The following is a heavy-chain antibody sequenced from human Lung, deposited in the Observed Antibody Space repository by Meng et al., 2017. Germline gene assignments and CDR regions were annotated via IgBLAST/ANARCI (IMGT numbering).Heavy chain of an antibody. CDR1: GGSFSDYY. CDR2: INHSGST. J-gene: IGHJ4*02. Sequence: QVQLPQWGAGMLKASETLSLTCVVSGGSFSDYYWSWIRHPPGKGLEWIGEINHSGSTNYNPSLESRATISVDTSQNNLSLKLSSVTAADSAVYYCARGPTTMAHDFDYWGQGTLVTVSS. V-gene: IGHV4-34*01. CDR3: ARGPTTMAHDFDY. D-gene: IGHD4-11*01.